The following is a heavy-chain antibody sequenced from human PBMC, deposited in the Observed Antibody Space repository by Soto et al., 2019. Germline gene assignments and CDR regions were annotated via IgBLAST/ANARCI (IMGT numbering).Heavy chain of an antibody. J-gene: IGHJ4*02. D-gene: IGHD5-12*01. Sequence: GGSLRLSCVVSGFTFSSYWMSWVRQAPGKGLEWVANIKQDGSEKHYVDSVKGRFTISRDNAENSLYLQMNSLRAEDTAVFYCARGGGAFDFWCQGTLVTVSS. CDR2: IKQDGSEK. CDR3: ARGGGAFDF. V-gene: IGHV3-7*01. CDR1: GFTFSSYW.